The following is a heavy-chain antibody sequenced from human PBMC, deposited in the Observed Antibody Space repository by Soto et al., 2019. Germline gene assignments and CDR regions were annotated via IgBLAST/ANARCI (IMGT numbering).Heavy chain of an antibody. V-gene: IGHV2-5*01. CDR3: AHFIAAAGTPYYFDY. Sequence: QITLKESGPTLVKPTQTLTLTCTFSGFSLSTSGVGVGWIREPPAKALEWLALIYWNDDKRYSPSLKSRLTITKDTSKNQVVLTMTNMDPVDTATYYCAHFIAAAGTPYYFDYWGQGTLVTVSS. CDR1: GFSLSTSGVG. D-gene: IGHD6-13*01. J-gene: IGHJ4*02. CDR2: IYWNDDK.